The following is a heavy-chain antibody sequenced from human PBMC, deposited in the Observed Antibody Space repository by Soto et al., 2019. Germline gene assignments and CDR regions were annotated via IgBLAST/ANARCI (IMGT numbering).Heavy chain of an antibody. V-gene: IGHV4-31*03. Sequence: NPSETLSLTCTVSGGSISSGGYYWSWIRQHPGKGLEWIGYIYYSGSTYYNPSLKSRVTISVDTSKNQFSLKLSSVTAADTAVYYCARKVAFGEDPRGNFDYWGQGTLVTVSS. CDR3: ARKVAFGEDPRGNFDY. CDR1: GGSISSGGYY. CDR2: IYYSGST. D-gene: IGHD3-10*01. J-gene: IGHJ4*02.